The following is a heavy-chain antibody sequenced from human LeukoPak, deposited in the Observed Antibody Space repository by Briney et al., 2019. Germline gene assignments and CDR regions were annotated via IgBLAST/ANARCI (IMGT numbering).Heavy chain of an antibody. J-gene: IGHJ4*02. CDR2: IGTARDT. D-gene: IGHD6-19*01. CDR1: GFTFSTYD. V-gene: IGHV3-13*01. CDR3: ARGRGVSSDWYFDF. Sequence: GGSLRLSCAASGFTFSTYDMHWVRQAPGKGLEWVSAIGTARDTYYPGSVKGRFTISRENAKSSLYLQMNSLRAGDTAVYYCARGRGVSSDWYFDFWGQGTLVTVSS.